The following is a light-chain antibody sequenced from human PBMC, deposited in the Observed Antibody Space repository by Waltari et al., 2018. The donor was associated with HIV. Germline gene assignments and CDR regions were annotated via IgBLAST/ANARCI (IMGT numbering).Light chain of an antibody. CDR3: CSYASSTTLDV. CDR1: SRDDGGYNY. Sequence: QSALTPPASVPGSPGQPITISCTGTSRDDGGYNYVHWYQQHPGKAPKLLIYEVSNRPSGISNRFSGSKSGNTASLTISGLQAEDEADYYCCSYASSTTLDVFGGGTKLTVL. CDR2: EVS. J-gene: IGLJ2*01. V-gene: IGLV2-14*01.